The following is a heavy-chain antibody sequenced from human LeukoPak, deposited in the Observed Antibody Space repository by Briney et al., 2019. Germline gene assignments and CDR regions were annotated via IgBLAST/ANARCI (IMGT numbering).Heavy chain of an antibody. Sequence: SETLSLTCTVSGGSVSSGTYYWSWNRQPAGKGLEWIVRVSSTGSNNYSPSLKTRVTISLDTSKNQFPLTLTSVTAADTAFYYCARGALGSGTYYHDSFDSWGQGTLVTVST. CDR1: GGSVSSGTYY. CDR2: VSSTGSN. D-gene: IGHD3-10*02. CDR3: ARGALGSGTYYHDSFDS. J-gene: IGHJ4*02. V-gene: IGHV4-61*02.